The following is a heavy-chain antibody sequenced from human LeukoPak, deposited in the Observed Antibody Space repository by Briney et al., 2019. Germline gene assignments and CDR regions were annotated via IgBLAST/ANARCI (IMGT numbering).Heavy chain of an antibody. Sequence: SEALSLTCAVSGGSISSSNWWSWVRQPPGKGLEWIGEIYHSGSTNYNPSLKSRVTISVDKSKNQFSLKLSSVTAADTAVYYCARIGHGSGSHFDYWGQGTLVTVSS. V-gene: IGHV4-4*02. CDR3: ARIGHGSGSHFDY. J-gene: IGHJ4*02. D-gene: IGHD3-10*01. CDR1: GGSISSSNW. CDR2: IYHSGST.